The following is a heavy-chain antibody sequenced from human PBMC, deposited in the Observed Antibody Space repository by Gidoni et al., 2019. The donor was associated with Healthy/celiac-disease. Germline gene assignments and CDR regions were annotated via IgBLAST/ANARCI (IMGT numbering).Heavy chain of an antibody. V-gene: IGHV3-33*01. J-gene: IGHJ6*03. CDR1: GFPFRTQG. CDR2: IWYDGSNK. D-gene: IGHD3-3*01. Sequence: QVQLVESGGGVVQPGRSLSLPCSAAGFPFRTQGLPWVPPAPGKGLEWVAVIWYDGSNKYYADSVKGRFTISRDNSKNTLYLQMNSLRAEDTAVYYCARVYYDFWSGHQVQRKKTDYYYYMDVWGKGTTVTVSS. CDR3: ARVYYDFWSGHQVQRKKTDYYYYMDV.